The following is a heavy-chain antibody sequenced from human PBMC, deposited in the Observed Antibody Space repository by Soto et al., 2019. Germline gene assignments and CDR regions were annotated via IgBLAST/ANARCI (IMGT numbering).Heavy chain of an antibody. J-gene: IGHJ3*02. Sequence: ASVKVSCKASGYTFTSYYMHWVRQAPGQGLEWIGIINPSGGSTSYAQKFQGRVTMTRDTSTSTVYMEMSSLRSEDTALYYCARVYDSSGYYYSAFDIWGQGTMVTVSS. D-gene: IGHD3-22*01. CDR3: ARVYDSSGYYYSAFDI. CDR2: INPSGGST. V-gene: IGHV1-46*01. CDR1: GYTFTSYY.